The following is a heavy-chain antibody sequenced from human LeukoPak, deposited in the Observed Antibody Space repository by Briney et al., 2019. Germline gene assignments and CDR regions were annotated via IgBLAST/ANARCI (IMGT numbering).Heavy chain of an antibody. Sequence: SETLSLTCTVSGGSISSYYWSWIRQPPGKGLEWIGYIYYSGSTNYNPSLKSRVTISVDTSKNQFSLKLSSVTAADTAVYYCARRGFFDLVHFDYWGQGTLVTVSS. CDR2: IYYSGST. D-gene: IGHD6-13*01. J-gene: IGHJ4*02. V-gene: IGHV4-59*01. CDR1: GGSISSYY. CDR3: ARRGFFDLVHFDY.